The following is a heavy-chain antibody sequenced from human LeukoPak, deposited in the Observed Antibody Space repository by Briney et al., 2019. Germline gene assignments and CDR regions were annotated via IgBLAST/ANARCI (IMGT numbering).Heavy chain of an antibody. Sequence: TGGSLRLSCAASGFTFSSYSMNWVRQAPGKGLEWVSSISSSSSYIYYADSVKGRFTISRDNAKNSLYLQMNSLRAEDTAVYYCSRGGAIFGVVTYFDYWGQGTLVTVSS. V-gene: IGHV3-21*01. CDR3: SRGGAIFGVVTYFDY. CDR2: ISSSSSYI. CDR1: GFTFSSYS. J-gene: IGHJ4*02. D-gene: IGHD3-3*01.